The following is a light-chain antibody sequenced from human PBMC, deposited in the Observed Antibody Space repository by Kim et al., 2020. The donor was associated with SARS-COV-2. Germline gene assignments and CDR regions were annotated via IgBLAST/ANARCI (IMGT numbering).Light chain of an antibody. CDR2: SNN. V-gene: IGLV1-44*01. Sequence: LTQPPSASGTPGQRVTISCSGSSSNIGSKAVNWYQQLPGTAPKLLMYSNNERPSGVPDRFSGSKSGTSASLAISGLQSEDEADYYCAAWDDSLNVVFGTGTKVTVL. J-gene: IGLJ1*01. CDR3: AAWDDSLNVV. CDR1: SSNIGSKA.